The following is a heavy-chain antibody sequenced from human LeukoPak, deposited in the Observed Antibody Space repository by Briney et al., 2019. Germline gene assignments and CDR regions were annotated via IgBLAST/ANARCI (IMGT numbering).Heavy chain of an antibody. CDR2: ISAYNGNT. V-gene: IGHV1-18*01. CDR1: GYTFTSYD. J-gene: IGHJ4*02. CDR3: ARRAGTAIDY. D-gene: IGHD6-19*01. Sequence: ASVKVSCKASGYTFTSYDVNWVRQAPGQGLEWMGWISAYNGNTNYAQKLQGRVTMTTDTSTSTAYMELRSLRFDDTAVYYCARRAGTAIDYWGQGTLVTVSS.